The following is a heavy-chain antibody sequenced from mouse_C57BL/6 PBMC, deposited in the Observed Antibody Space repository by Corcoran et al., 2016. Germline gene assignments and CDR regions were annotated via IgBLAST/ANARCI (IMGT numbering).Heavy chain of an antibody. Sequence: DVQLQESGPGLVKPSQSLSLTCSVTGYSITSGYYWNWIRQFPGNKLEWMGYISYDGSNNYNPSLKNRISITRDTSKNQFFLKLNSVTTEDTATYYCASGITTVVATEDYFDYWGQGTTLTVSS. CDR3: ASGITTVVATEDYFDY. V-gene: IGHV3-6*01. CDR1: GYSITSGYY. CDR2: ISYDGSN. J-gene: IGHJ2*01. D-gene: IGHD1-1*01.